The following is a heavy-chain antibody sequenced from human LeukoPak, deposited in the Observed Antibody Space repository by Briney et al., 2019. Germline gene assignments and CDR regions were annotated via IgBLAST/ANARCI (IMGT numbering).Heavy chain of an antibody. CDR2: IDYSGST. CDR1: GDSVSSGRYY. Sequence: SETLSLTCTVSGDSVSSGRYYWSWIRQPPGKGLEWIGYIDYSGSTDYNPSLKSRVSISVDTSRNQFSLKLSSVTAADTAVYYCAGGYSYGKKDYWGQGTLVTVSS. D-gene: IGHD5-18*01. CDR3: AGGYSYGKKDY. V-gene: IGHV4-61*01. J-gene: IGHJ4*02.